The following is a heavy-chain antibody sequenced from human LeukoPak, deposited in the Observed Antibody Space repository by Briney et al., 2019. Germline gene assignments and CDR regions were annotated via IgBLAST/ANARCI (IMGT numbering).Heavy chain of an antibody. CDR1: GFTFDDYA. Sequence: GGSLGLSCAASGFTFDDYAMHWVRQAPGKGLEWVSGISWNSGSKGYADSVKGRFTISRDNAKNSLYLQMNSLRAEDTALYYCAKDPYGSGSYYFDYWGQGTLVTVSS. D-gene: IGHD3-10*01. CDR3: AKDPYGSGSYYFDY. J-gene: IGHJ4*02. CDR2: ISWNSGSK. V-gene: IGHV3-9*01.